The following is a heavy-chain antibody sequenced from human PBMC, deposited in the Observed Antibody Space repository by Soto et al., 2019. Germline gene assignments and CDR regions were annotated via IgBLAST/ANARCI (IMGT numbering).Heavy chain of an antibody. D-gene: IGHD6-13*01. CDR3: AKEYGSSSVSPDFDY. J-gene: IGHJ4*02. CDR1: GFTFSSYG. CDR2: ISYDGSNK. V-gene: IGHV3-30*18. Sequence: QVQLVESGGGVVQPGRSLRLSCAASGFTFSSYGMHWVRQAPGKGLEWVAVISYDGSNKYYADSVKGRFTISRDNSKNTLYLQMSSLRAEDTAVYYCAKEYGSSSVSPDFDYWGQGTLVTVSS.